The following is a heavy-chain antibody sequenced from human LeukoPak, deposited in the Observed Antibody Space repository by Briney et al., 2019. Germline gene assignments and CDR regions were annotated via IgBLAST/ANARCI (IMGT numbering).Heavy chain of an antibody. D-gene: IGHD5-24*01. Sequence: GSLTLSCAASGFTFSTYTMNWVRQAPGKGLEWVSSISDSSSFIYYADSMRGRFTISRDDAKNSLFLQMNSLRAEDTAVYYCVRERSRGTDAYDLWGQGTMVTVSS. V-gene: IGHV3-21*01. J-gene: IGHJ3*01. CDR2: ISDSSSFI. CDR3: VRERSRGTDAYDL. CDR1: GFTFSTYT.